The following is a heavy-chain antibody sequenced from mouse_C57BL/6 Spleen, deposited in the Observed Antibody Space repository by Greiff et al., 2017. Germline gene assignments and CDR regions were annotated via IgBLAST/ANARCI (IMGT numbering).Heavy chain of an antibody. J-gene: IGHJ1*03. CDR3: AITTVVARYFDV. Sequence: EVKLMESGAELVQPGASVKLSCTASGFNIQDYYMHWVKQRTEQGLAWIGRIDPADGETKYAPKFQGQATITADTSSNTAYLQLSSLTSEDTAVYYCAITTVVARYFDVWGTGTTVTVSS. V-gene: IGHV14-2*01. D-gene: IGHD1-1*01. CDR1: GFNIQDYY. CDR2: IDPADGET.